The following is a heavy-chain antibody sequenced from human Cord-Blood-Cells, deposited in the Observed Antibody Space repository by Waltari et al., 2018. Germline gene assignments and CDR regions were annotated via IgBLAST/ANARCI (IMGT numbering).Heavy chain of an antibody. J-gene: IGHJ3*02. CDR3: AREGYSGYDFAFDI. Sequence: QVQLQESGPGLVKPSETLSLTCAVSGYSISSGYYWGWIRQPPGKGLEWLGSIYHSGSTYYNPSLKSRVTISGETSKNQFSLKLSSVTAADTAVYYCAREGYSGYDFAFDIWGQGTMVTVSS. CDR2: IYHSGST. CDR1: GYSISSGYY. D-gene: IGHD5-12*01. V-gene: IGHV4-38-2*02.